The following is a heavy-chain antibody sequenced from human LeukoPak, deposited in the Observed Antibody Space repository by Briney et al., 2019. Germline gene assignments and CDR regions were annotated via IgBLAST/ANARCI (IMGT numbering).Heavy chain of an antibody. D-gene: IGHD3-9*01. CDR1: GYTFTSYA. CDR2: INAGNGNT. V-gene: IGHV1-3*01. Sequence: GASVKVSCKASGYTFTSYAMHWVRQAPGQRLEWMGWINAGNGNTKYSQKFQGRVTITRDTSASTAYMELSSLGSEDTAVYYWSRSGLVLRYFDWRGVAFDIWGQGTMVTVSS. CDR3: SRSGLVLRYFDWRGVAFDI. J-gene: IGHJ3*02.